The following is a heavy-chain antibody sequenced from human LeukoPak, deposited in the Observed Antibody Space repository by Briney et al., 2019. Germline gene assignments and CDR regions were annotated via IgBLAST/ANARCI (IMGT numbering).Heavy chain of an antibody. Sequence: GGSLRLSCAASGFTFSSYGIHWVRQAPGKGLEWVTFIQYDGSKKYYADSVKVRFTISRDNSKNILFLQMNILRAEDTAVYHCAKDPRGYSGYDPTDYFDYWGQGTLVTVSS. CDR1: GFTFSSYG. CDR3: AKDPRGYSGYDPTDYFDY. CDR2: IQYDGSKK. J-gene: IGHJ4*02. V-gene: IGHV3-30*02. D-gene: IGHD5-12*01.